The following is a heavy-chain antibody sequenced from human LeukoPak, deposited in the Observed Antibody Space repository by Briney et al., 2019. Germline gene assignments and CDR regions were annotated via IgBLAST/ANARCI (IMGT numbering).Heavy chain of an antibody. CDR1: GGCISSYY. Sequence: SETLSLTCTVSGGCISSYYWSWIRQPPGKGLEWIGYIYYSGSTNYNPSLKSRVTISVDTSKNQFSLKLSSMTAADTAVYYCARGEVTTLDYWGQGTLVTVSS. V-gene: IGHV4-59*01. CDR2: IYYSGST. J-gene: IGHJ4*02. D-gene: IGHD4-17*01. CDR3: ARGEVTTLDY.